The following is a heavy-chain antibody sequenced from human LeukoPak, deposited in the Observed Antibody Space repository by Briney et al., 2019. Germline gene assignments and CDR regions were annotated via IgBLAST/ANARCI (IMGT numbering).Heavy chain of an antibody. D-gene: IGHD4-11*01. Sequence: GGSLRLSCAASGFTFSSYTINWVRQAPGKGLEWVSSISSSGGSSYYADSLKGRFTISRDNAKNSLYLQMNSLRAEDTALYYCVRVTEFDYWGQGTLVTVSS. CDR1: GFTFSSYT. CDR2: ISSSGGSS. J-gene: IGHJ4*02. V-gene: IGHV3-21*01. CDR3: VRVTEFDY.